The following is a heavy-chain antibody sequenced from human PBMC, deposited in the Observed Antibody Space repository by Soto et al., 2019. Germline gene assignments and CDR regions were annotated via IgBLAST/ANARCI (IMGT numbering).Heavy chain of an antibody. V-gene: IGHV1-69*19. Sequence: QVHLVQSGAEVQKPGSSVKVSCQASGGSFSNYIFAWVRQAPGQGLEWMGGTIPMFATAQYAQKLQGRVTISADESTSTVYMDLTSLRSDDTAVYYCARGLFGQQWLVGFDTWGQGTLVTVSS. CDR3: ARGLFGQQWLVGFDT. CDR1: GGSFSNYI. J-gene: IGHJ4*02. D-gene: IGHD6-19*01. CDR2: TIPMFATA.